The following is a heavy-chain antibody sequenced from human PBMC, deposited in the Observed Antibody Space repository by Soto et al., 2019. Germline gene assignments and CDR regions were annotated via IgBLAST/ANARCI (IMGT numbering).Heavy chain of an antibody. CDR3: ARDRSGSDVYFDY. CDR2: INAGNGNT. J-gene: IGHJ4*02. V-gene: IGHV1-3*01. CDR1: GYTFTSYS. Sequence: ASVKVSCKSSGYTFTSYSIHWVRQAPGQRLEWMGWINAGNGNTKYSQKFQGRVTITRDTSASTAYMELSSLRSEDTAVYYCARDRSGSDVYFDYWGQGTLVTASS. D-gene: IGHD1-26*01.